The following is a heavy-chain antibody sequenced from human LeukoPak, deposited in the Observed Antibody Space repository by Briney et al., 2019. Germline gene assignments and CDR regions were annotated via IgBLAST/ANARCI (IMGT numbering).Heavy chain of an antibody. D-gene: IGHD2-21*02. J-gene: IGHJ4*02. CDR3: AREAASYCGGDCYSNDY. V-gene: IGHV3-21*01. CDR2: ISSSSSYI. Sequence: GGSLRLSCAASRFTFSSYSMNWVRQAPGKGLEWVSSISSSSSYIYYADSVKGRFTISRDNAKNSLYLQMNSLRAEDTAVYCCAREAASYCGGDCYSNDYWGQGTLVTVSS. CDR1: RFTFSSYS.